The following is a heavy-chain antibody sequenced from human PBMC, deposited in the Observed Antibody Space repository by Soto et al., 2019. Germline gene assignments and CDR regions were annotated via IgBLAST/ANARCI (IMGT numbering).Heavy chain of an antibody. Sequence: SETLSLTCAVYGGSFSGYYWSWIRQPPGKGLEWIGEINHSGSTNYNPSLESRVTISVDTSKNQFSLKLSSVTAADTAVYYCARGMNNHYYHSNKGPHWFDPWGQGTLVTVSS. CDR2: INHSGST. V-gene: IGHV4-34*01. J-gene: IGHJ5*02. D-gene: IGHD3-22*01. CDR1: GGSFSGYY. CDR3: ARGMNNHYYHSNKGPHWFDP.